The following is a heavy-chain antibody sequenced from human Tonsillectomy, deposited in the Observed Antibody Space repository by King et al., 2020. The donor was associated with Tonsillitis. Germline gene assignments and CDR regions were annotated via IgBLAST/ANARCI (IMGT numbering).Heavy chain of an antibody. CDR2: ISGSGGRA. Sequence: VQLVESGGGLVQPGGSLRLSCGASGLTFSSYAMTWVRQAPGKGLEWVSSISGSGGRAYYADSVKGRFTISRENSKNTLFLQINSLRAQYTAVYYCAAGCWLYYFDYWGQGTLVTVSS. CDR1: GLTFSSYA. D-gene: IGHD2-15*01. V-gene: IGHV3-23*04. CDR3: AAGCWLYYFDY. J-gene: IGHJ4*02.